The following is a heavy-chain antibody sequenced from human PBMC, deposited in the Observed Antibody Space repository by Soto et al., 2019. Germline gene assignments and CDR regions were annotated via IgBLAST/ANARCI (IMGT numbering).Heavy chain of an antibody. CDR2: INAGNGNT. CDR1: GYTFTSYA. J-gene: IGHJ1*01. V-gene: IGHV1-3*01. D-gene: IGHD2-21*01. CDR3: ARGFSLGRRDWFQH. Sequence: QVQLVQSGAEVKKPGASVKVSCKASGYTFTSYAMHWVRQAPGQRLEWMGWINAGNGNTKYSQKFQGRVTITRDTSASTAYMELSSLRSEDTAVYYCARGFSLGRRDWFQHWGQGTLVTVSS.